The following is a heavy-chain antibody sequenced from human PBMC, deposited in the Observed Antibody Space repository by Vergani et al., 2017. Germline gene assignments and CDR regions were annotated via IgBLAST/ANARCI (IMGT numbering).Heavy chain of an antibody. V-gene: IGHV1-2*02. J-gene: IGHJ4*02. CDR2: INPNSGST. Sequence: QVQLVQSGAEVKKPGASVKVSCKASGYTFTDYFMHWVRPAPGQGLEWLRWINPNSGSTTYAQKFQGRVTMTRDRSISTAYMELSTLRSDDTAVYYCARVGTSSNRDYFDYWGQGTLVTVSS. D-gene: IGHD2-2*01. CDR3: ARVGTSSNRDYFDY. CDR1: GYTFTDYF.